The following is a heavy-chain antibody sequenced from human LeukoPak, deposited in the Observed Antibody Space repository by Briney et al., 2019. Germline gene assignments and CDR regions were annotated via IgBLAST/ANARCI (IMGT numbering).Heavy chain of an antibody. D-gene: IGHD3-22*01. Sequence: SETLSLTRTVSGYSISSGYYWGWIRQPPGKGLEWIGSIYHSGSTYYNPSLKSRVTISVDTSKNQFSLKLSSVTAADTAVYYCAREKRDYYDSSGYYLSWFDPWGQGTLVTVSS. CDR1: GYSISSGYY. J-gene: IGHJ5*02. CDR3: AREKRDYYDSSGYYLSWFDP. V-gene: IGHV4-38-2*02. CDR2: IYHSGST.